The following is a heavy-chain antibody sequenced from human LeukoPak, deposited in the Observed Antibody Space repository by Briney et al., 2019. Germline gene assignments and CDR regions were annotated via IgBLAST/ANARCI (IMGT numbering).Heavy chain of an antibody. Sequence: GGSLRLSCAASGFTVSSNYMSWVRQAPGKGLEWVSVIYSGGSTYYADSVKGRFTISRGNSKNTLYLQMNSLRAEDTAVYYCARDLIRDYYDSSGYQGYWGQGTLVTVSS. CDR1: GFTVSSNY. D-gene: IGHD3-22*01. CDR2: IYSGGST. V-gene: IGHV3-66*01. J-gene: IGHJ4*02. CDR3: ARDLIRDYYDSSGYQGY.